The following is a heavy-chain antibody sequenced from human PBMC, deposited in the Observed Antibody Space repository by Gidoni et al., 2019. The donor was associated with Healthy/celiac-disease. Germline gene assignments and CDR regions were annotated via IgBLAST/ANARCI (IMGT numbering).Heavy chain of an antibody. CDR2: IDPSDSYT. CDR3: ARRDYFAHGFDL. CDR1: RYCFTSYW. D-gene: IGHD3-10*01. Sequence: EVQLVQSGAEVKKPGESLRISCKGSRYCFTSYWISWVRQMPGKGLEWMGRIDPSDSYTNYSPSFQGHVTISADKSISTAYLQWSSLKASDTAMYYCARRDYFAHGFDLWGRGTLVTVSS. J-gene: IGHJ2*01. V-gene: IGHV5-10-1*01.